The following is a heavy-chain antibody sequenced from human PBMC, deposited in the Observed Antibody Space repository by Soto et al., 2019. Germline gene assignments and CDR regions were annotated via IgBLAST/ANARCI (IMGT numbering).Heavy chain of an antibody. V-gene: IGHV4-39*02. CDR1: GDSITSSRYY. D-gene: IGHD6-19*01. J-gene: IGHJ4*02. CDR2: VPYAGNT. Sequence: QVQLQESGPGPVNPAETLSLTCTVSGDSITSSRYYWGWVRQDPGKGVEWIGSVPYAGNTYYNPSLKSRVILVIDTSKNHFSLRLRSLTAADTAVYYCAIPFAAHTVVGFDFWGQGLLVSVSS. CDR3: AIPFAAHTVVGFDF.